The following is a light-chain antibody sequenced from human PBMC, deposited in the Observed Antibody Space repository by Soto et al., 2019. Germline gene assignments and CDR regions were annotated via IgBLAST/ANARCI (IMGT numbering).Light chain of an antibody. CDR1: QSVGSY. Sequence: EIVLTQSPATLSLSPGDRATLSCRASQSVGSYLGWYQQRPGQAPRLLIYDASNRATGIPARFSGSGSGTDFTLTISSLEPEDFAVYYCQQHDNSPLTFGGGTKVEIK. CDR3: QQHDNSPLT. CDR2: DAS. J-gene: IGKJ4*01. V-gene: IGKV3-11*01.